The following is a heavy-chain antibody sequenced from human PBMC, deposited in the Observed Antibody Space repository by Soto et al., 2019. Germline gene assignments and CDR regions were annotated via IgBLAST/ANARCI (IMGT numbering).Heavy chain of an antibody. CDR1: GFTFADYA. D-gene: IGHD2-21*02. CDR2: IISSGAT. J-gene: IGHJ4*02. CDR3: AKYTAHHFDY. V-gene: IGHV3-23*01. Sequence: GGSLRLSCAASGFTFADYALGWVRQAPGKGLEWVSTIISSGATFHADSVKGRFTVSRDNSQNTLFLQMNNLRAEDTALYYCAKYTAHHFDYWGQGTLVTVSS.